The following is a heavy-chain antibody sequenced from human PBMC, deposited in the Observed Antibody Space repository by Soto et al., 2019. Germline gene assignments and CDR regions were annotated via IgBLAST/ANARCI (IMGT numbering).Heavy chain of an antibody. Sequence: SETLSLTCTVSGGSISSSSYYWGWIRQPPGKGLEWIGSIYYSGSTYYNPSLKSRVTISVDTSKNQFSLKLSSVTAADTAVYYCARHHWDTYYYGSGWFDPWGQGTLVTVSS. CDR3: ARHHWDTYYYGSGWFDP. CDR1: GGSISSSSYY. V-gene: IGHV4-39*01. J-gene: IGHJ5*02. CDR2: IYYSGST. D-gene: IGHD3-10*01.